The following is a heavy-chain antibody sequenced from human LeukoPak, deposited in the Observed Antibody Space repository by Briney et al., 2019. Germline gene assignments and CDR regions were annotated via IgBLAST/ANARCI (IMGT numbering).Heavy chain of an antibody. CDR1: GFTVSSVY. D-gene: IGHD5-18*01. V-gene: IGHV3-66*01. CDR2: LYSGGST. Sequence: GGSLRLSCATSGFTVSSVYMSWVRQAPGKGLEWASVLYSGGSTYYADSVKGRFTISRDNSKNTLYLQMNSLRAEETAVYYCARGYSYSWGYWGQGALVTVSS. J-gene: IGHJ4*02. CDR3: ARGYSYSWGY.